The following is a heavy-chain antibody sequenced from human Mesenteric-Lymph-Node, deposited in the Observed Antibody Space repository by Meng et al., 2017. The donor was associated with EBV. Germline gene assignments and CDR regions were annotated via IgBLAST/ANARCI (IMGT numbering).Heavy chain of an antibody. J-gene: IGHJ5*02. CDR2: IYHSGIT. CDR1: GGSIRSSNW. V-gene: IGHV4-4*02. Sequence: SVPGLGNPSGSLVLTCAVSGGSIRSSNWWSWARQPPGKGLEWIGEIYHSGITNYNPSLSSRVTMSVDKSKNQFSLNLISLTAADTAVYYCASAQCSGGGCPGGSWGQGTLVTVSS. D-gene: IGHD2-15*01. CDR3: ASAQCSGGGCPGGS.